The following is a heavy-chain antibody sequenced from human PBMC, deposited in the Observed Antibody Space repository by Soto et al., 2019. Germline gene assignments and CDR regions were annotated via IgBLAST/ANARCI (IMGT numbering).Heavy chain of an antibody. CDR1: GYTFTGYY. CDR3: ARDLRAAAGPRYYYGMDV. J-gene: IGHJ6*02. V-gene: IGHV1-2*04. CDR2: INPNSGGT. D-gene: IGHD6-13*01. Sequence: ASVKVSCKASGYTFTGYYMHWVRQAPGQGLEWMGWINPNSGGTNYAQKFQGWVTMTRDTSISTAYMELSRLRSDDTAVYYCARDLRAAAGPRYYYGMDVWGQGTTVTVSS.